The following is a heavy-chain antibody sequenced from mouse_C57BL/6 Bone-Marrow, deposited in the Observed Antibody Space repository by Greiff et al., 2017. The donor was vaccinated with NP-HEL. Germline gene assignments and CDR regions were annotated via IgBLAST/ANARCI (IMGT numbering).Heavy chain of an antibody. V-gene: IGHV1-15*01. D-gene: IGHD1-1*01. CDR1: GYTFTDYE. J-gene: IGHJ2*01. CDR3: TTYYYGSSLDD. Sequence: VQLQQSGAELVRPGASVTLSCKASGYTFTDYEMHWVKQTPVHGLEWIGAIDPETGGTAYNQKFKGKAILTADKSSSTAYMELRSLTSEDSAVYYCTTYYYGSSLDDWGQGTTLTVSS. CDR2: IDPETGGT.